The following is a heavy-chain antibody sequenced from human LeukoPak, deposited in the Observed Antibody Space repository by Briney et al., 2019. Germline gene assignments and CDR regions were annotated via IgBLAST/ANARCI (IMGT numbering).Heavy chain of an antibody. CDR2: IYYSGST. J-gene: IGHJ4*02. Sequence: PSETLSLTCTVSGVSMTSYYWSWIRQPPGKGLEWIGYIYYSGSTRYNSSLKSRVTISVDTSKNQFSLKLSSVTAADTAVYYCARDVNYYDSSGYSGKYFDYWGQGTLVTVSS. D-gene: IGHD3-22*01. V-gene: IGHV4-59*12. CDR1: GVSMTSYY. CDR3: ARDVNYYDSSGYSGKYFDY.